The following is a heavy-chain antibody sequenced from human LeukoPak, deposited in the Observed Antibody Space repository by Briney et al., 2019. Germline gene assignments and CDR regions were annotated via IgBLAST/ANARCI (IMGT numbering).Heavy chain of an antibody. D-gene: IGHD6-19*01. CDR3: ARGAGWYGY. V-gene: IGHV4-61*01. Sequence: PSETLSLTCTVSGASVSSSNYYWSWIRQPPGEGREWIGYIYYSGSTNYNPSLKGRVIISVDTSNNQFPLKLGSVTAADTAVYYCARGAGWYGYWGQGTLVTVSS. J-gene: IGHJ4*02. CDR2: IYYSGST. CDR1: GASVSSSNYY.